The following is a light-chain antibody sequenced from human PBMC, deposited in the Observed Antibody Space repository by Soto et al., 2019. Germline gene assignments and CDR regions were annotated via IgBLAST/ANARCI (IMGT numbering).Light chain of an antibody. J-gene: IGKJ5*01. CDR3: QQYGSSPPIT. Sequence: EIVLTQSPGTLSLSPGERGALSCRASQNISTTDLTWYQQKPGQAPRVLIYGTSTRAPGIPDRFSGSGSGTDFTLTISRLEPEDFAVYYCQQYGSSPPITFGQGTRLEIK. V-gene: IGKV3-20*01. CDR1: QNISTTD. CDR2: GTS.